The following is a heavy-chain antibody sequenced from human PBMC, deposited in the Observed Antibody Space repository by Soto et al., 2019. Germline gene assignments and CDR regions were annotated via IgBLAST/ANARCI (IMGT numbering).Heavy chain of an antibody. CDR3: ARGAGITGAATSFDY. J-gene: IGHJ4*02. CDR2: ISYDGSNK. D-gene: IGHD6-19*01. Sequence: QVQLVESGGGVVQPGRSLRLSCAASGFTFSSYSMHWVRQAPGKGLEWVAVISYDGSNKYYADSVKGRFTISRDNSKNALYLQMNSLRAEDTAVYYCARGAGITGAATSFDYWGQGTLVTVSS. V-gene: IGHV3-30-3*01. CDR1: GFTFSSYS.